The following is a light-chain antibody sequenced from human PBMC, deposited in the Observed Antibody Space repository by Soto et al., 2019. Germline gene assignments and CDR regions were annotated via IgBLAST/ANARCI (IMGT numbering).Light chain of an antibody. CDR2: GAS. CDR3: QQYGSSPRRT. Sequence: EIVLTQSPASLSLSPGERATLSCRASQSVSSSYLAWYQQKPGQAPRLLIYGASSRATGIPDRFSGSGSGTDFALTISRLEPEDFAVYYCQQYGSSPRRTFGGGTKVDIK. V-gene: IGKV3-20*01. CDR1: QSVSSSY. J-gene: IGKJ4*01.